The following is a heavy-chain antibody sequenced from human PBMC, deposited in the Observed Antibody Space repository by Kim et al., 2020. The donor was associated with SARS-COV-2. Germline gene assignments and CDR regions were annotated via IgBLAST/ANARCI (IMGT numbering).Heavy chain of an antibody. Sequence: GGSLRLSCAASGFTFSNAWMSWVRQAPGKGLEWVGRIKSKTDGGTTDYAAPVKGRFTISRDDSKNTLYLQMNSLKTEDTAVYYCTTEIGGRGGYYYYYGMDVWGQGTTVTVSS. CDR1: GFTFSNAW. J-gene: IGHJ6*02. V-gene: IGHV3-15*01. D-gene: IGHD1-26*01. CDR2: IKSKTDGGTT. CDR3: TTEIGGRGGYYYYYGMDV.